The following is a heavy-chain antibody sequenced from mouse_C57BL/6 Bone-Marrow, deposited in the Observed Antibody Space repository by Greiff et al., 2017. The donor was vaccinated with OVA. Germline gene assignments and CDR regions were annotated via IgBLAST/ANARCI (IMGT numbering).Heavy chain of an antibody. CDR2: IDPETGGT. J-gene: IGHJ2*01. V-gene: IGHV14-4*01. CDR3: VRYYFDY. Sequence: VQLKQSGAELVRPGASVKLSCTASGFNFKDDYMHWVKQRPEQGLEWIGWIDPETGGTDYASKFQGKATMTADTSSNTAYMQLSSLTSEDTAVYCYVRYYFDYWGQGTTLTVSS. CDR1: GFNFKDDY.